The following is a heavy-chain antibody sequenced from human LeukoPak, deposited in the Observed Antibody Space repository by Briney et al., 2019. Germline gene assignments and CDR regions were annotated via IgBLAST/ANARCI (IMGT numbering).Heavy chain of an antibody. CDR3: TRRGKNKARVGYYYYMDV. CDR1: GYSISSGYY. Sequence: KPSETLSLTCAVSGYSISSGYYWGWIRQPPGKGLEWIGIIYHSGSTYYNPSLKSRVTISVDTSKNQFSLKLSSVTAADTAVRYGTRRGKNKARVGYYYYMDVWGKGTTVTVSS. CDR2: IYHSGST. V-gene: IGHV4-38-2*01. D-gene: IGHD2/OR15-2a*01. J-gene: IGHJ6*03.